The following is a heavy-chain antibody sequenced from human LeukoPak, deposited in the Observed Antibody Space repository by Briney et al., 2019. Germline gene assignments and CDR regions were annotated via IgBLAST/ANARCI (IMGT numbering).Heavy chain of an antibody. D-gene: IGHD3-10*01. CDR1: GGSISTRSHY. V-gene: IGHV4-39*07. J-gene: IGHJ4*02. CDR2: IYYNGST. Sequence: SETLSLTCTVSGGSISTRSHYWGWIRQPPGKGLEWIGNIYYNGSTYYNPSLKSRVTISADTSKNQFSLNLRSVTAADTAVYYCARTYLYSSGTDYWGQGTLVTVSS. CDR3: ARTYLYSSGTDY.